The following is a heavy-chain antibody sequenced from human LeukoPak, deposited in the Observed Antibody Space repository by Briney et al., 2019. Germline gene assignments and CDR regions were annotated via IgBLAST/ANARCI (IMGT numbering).Heavy chain of an antibody. CDR3: ARGRSGLDY. CDR1: GXTFSSYA. J-gene: IGHJ4*02. V-gene: IGHV3-30-3*01. D-gene: IGHD3-10*01. CDR2: ISYDGSNK. Sequence: GGSLRLSCAASGXTFSSYAVHWVRQAPGKGLEWVAVISYDGSNKYCADSVKGRFTISRDNSKNTLYLQMNSLRAEDTAVYYCARGRSGLDYWGQGTLVTVSS.